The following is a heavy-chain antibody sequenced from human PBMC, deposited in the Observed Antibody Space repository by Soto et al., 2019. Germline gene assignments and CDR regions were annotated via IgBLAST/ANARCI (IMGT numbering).Heavy chain of an antibody. V-gene: IGHV3-23*01. Sequence: GGSLRLSCAASGFTFSSYAMSWVRQAPGKGLEWVSAISGSGGSTYYADSVKGRFTISRDNSKNTLYLQMNSLRAEDSAVYYCAKVLDLLVTTKTYFDYWGQGTLVTVSS. D-gene: IGHD4-17*01. CDR2: ISGSGGST. CDR3: AKVLDLLVTTKTYFDY. CDR1: GFTFSSYA. J-gene: IGHJ4*02.